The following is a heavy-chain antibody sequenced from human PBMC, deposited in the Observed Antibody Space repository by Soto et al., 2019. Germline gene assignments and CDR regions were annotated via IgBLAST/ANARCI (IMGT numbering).Heavy chain of an antibody. D-gene: IGHD1-26*01. V-gene: IGHV3-23*01. CDR3: AGIGWESLL. CDR2: ITGGGEST. J-gene: IGHJ4*02. Sequence: EVQLLESGGGLVQPGGSLRLSCAASGFTFNIYVMRWVRQAPGKGLEWVSAITGGGESTDYADSVRGRFTISRDNSKNTLYLQMNSLRIEDTAVYYCAGIGWESLLWGQGTLVTVPS. CDR1: GFTFNIYV.